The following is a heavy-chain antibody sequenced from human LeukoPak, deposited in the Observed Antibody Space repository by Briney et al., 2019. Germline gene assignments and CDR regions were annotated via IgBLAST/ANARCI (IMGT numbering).Heavy chain of an antibody. Sequence: ASVKVSCKASGYTFTRYSVHWVRQVPGQGLEWMGMIKPSGGNTRYAQKFQGGVTMTRDTSTSTVYMELSSLRSEDTAVYYCAREVTVTTSQYNWFDPWGQGTQVTVSS. CDR1: GYTFTRYS. CDR2: IKPSGGNT. V-gene: IGHV1-46*01. CDR3: AREVTVTTSQYNWFDP. J-gene: IGHJ5*02. D-gene: IGHD4-17*01.